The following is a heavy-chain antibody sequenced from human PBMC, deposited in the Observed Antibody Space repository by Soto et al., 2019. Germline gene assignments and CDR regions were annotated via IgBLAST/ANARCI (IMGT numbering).Heavy chain of an antibody. CDR2: IIPIFGTA. Sequence: GASVKVSCKASGGTFSSYAISWVRQAPGQGLEWMGGIIPIFGTANYAQKFQGRVTITADESTSTAYMELSSLRSEDTAVYYCAITTVATIKYFDYWGQGTLVTVSS. CDR3: AITTVATIKYFDY. J-gene: IGHJ4*02. V-gene: IGHV1-69*13. CDR1: GGTFSSYA. D-gene: IGHD5-12*01.